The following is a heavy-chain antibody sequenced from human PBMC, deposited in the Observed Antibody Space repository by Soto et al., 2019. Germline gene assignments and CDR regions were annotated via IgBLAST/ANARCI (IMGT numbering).Heavy chain of an antibody. CDR3: ARDHEPYFVYLPQRRIIPILYY. J-gene: IGHJ4*02. D-gene: IGHD3-9*01. CDR1: GYRFTGYY. Sequence: ASVKVSSKDSGYRFTGYYINWMRQAPGQGLDCIGWINPNNGGTNYAQRFQDRVTMTRDTSINTAYMQLTRLTSDDTAVYYCARDHEPYFVYLPQRRIIPILYYWGQRTLVTV. V-gene: IGHV1-2*02. CDR2: INPNNGGT.